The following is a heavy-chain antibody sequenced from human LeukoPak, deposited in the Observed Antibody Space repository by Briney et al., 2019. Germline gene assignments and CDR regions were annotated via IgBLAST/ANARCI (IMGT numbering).Heavy chain of an antibody. Sequence: PGGSLRLSXSDSRFTFSDSWMSWVRQAPGKGLEWVANIKEDGSEKHYVDSVKGRFTISRDNAKSSVFLQMNSLRAEDTAVYYCVRGDSMDIWGQGRMVTVSS. J-gene: IGHJ3*02. CDR2: IKEDGSEK. D-gene: IGHD4-11*01. V-gene: IGHV3-7*01. CDR3: VRGDSMDI. CDR1: RFTFSDSW.